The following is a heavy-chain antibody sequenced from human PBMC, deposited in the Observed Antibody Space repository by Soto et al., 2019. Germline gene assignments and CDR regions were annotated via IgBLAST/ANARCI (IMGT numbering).Heavy chain of an antibody. D-gene: IGHD3-22*01. J-gene: IGHJ4*02. CDR1: GFTFSDYY. CDR2: ISGGGGSTR. Sequence: GGSLRLSCAASGFTFSDYYMSWIRQAPGKGLEWVSYISGGGGSTRSYADSVKGRFTISRDNAQNPLYLQMNSLRAEDTAVYYCARVRGYYDSSGFDSWGQGTLVTVSS. CDR3: ARVRGYYDSSGFDS. V-gene: IGHV3-11*01.